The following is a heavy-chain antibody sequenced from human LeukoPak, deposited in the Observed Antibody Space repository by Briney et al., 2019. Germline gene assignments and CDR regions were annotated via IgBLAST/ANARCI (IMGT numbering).Heavy chain of an antibody. CDR3: ARCPSSSWKENWFDP. CDR2: IIPIFGTA. D-gene: IGHD6-13*01. CDR1: GYTFTGYY. V-gene: IGHV1-69*13. Sequence: ASVKVSCKASGYTFTGYYMHWARQAPGQGLEWMGGIIPIFGTANYAQKFQGRVTITADESTSTAYMELSSLRSEDTAVYYCARCPSSSWKENWFDPWGQGTLVTVSS. J-gene: IGHJ5*02.